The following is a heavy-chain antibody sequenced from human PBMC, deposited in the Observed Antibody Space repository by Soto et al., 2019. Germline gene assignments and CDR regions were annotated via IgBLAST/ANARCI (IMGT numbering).Heavy chain of an antibody. CDR1: GYTFTSYG. Sequence: ASVKVSCKASGYTFTSYGISWVRQAPGQGLEWMGWISAYNGNTNYAQKLQGRVTMTTGTSTSTAYMELRSLRSDDTAVYYCAREVAGVYYYYGMDVWGQGTTVTVSS. CDR2: ISAYNGNT. V-gene: IGHV1-18*04. J-gene: IGHJ6*02. D-gene: IGHD6-19*01. CDR3: AREVAGVYYYYGMDV.